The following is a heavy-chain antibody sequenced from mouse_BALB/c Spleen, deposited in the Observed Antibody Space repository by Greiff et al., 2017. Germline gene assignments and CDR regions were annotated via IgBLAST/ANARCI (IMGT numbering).Heavy chain of an antibody. Sequence: VQLQESGAELVKPGASVKLSCKASGYTFTSYYMYWVKQRPGQGLEWIGEINPSNGGTNFNEKFKSKATLTVDKSSSTAYMQLSSLTSEDSAVYYCTRGMITRAMDYWGQGTSVTVSS. V-gene: IGHV1S81*02. CDR1: GYTFTSYY. CDR2: INPSNGGT. D-gene: IGHD2-4*01. CDR3: TRGMITRAMDY. J-gene: IGHJ4*01.